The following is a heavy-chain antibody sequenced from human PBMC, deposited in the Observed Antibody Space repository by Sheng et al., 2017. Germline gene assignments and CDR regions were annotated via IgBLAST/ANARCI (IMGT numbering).Heavy chain of an antibody. CDR1: GFTFSNYA. Sequence: EVQLVESGGGLVQPGGSLRLSCAASGFTFSNYAISWVRQAPGKGLEWVSSISGSGGSTYYADSVKGRFTISRDDSKNTLDLQMNSLRVEDTAVYYCAKRTAAAGSHSTFDYWGQGTLVTVSS. CDR2: ISGSGGST. V-gene: IGHV3-23*04. CDR3: AKRTAAAGSHSTFDY. J-gene: IGHJ4*02. D-gene: IGHD6-13*01.